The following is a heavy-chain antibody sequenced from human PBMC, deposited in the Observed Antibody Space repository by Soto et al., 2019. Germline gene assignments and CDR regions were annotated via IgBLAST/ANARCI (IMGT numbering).Heavy chain of an antibody. J-gene: IGHJ4*02. V-gene: IGHV3-53*01. D-gene: IGHD2-21*02. CDR1: GFTVSSNY. CDR3: ARHQSGCGGDCRSFDY. CDR2: IYSGGST. Sequence: GGSLRLSCAASGFTVSSNYMSWVRQAPGKGLEWVSVIYSGGSTYYADSVKGRFTISRDNSKNTLYLQMNSLRAEDTAVYYCARHQSGCGGDCRSFDYWGQGTLVTVSS.